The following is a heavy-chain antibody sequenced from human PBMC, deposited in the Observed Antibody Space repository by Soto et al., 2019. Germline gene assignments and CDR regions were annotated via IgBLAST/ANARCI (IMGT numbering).Heavy chain of an antibody. CDR2: GLRTDYT. Sequence: PSETLSLTCTVSGGSISSRSYYWGWIRQPPGKGLEWIGCGLRTDYTGYNPSLRNRVTISSDTSKNQFSLRLISVTAADTAVYYCASPVECSTTSCIRWGQGTLVTVSS. D-gene: IGHD2-2*01. V-gene: IGHV4-39*01. J-gene: IGHJ4*02. CDR3: ASPVECSTTSCIR. CDR1: GGSISSRSYY.